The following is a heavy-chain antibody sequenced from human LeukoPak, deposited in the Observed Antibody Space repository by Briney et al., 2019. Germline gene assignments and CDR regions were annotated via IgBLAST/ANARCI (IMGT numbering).Heavy chain of an antibody. D-gene: IGHD6-19*01. CDR1: GFTLSSYW. CDR3: AKSFSSGWFQC. V-gene: IGHV3-74*01. Sequence: GGSLRLSCAASGFTLSSYWMHWVRQAPGKGLVWVSRINTDGSSTTYADSVKGRFTISRDNAKNTLYLQMNSLRAEDTAVYYCAKSFSSGWFQCWGQGTLVTVSS. J-gene: IGHJ4*02. CDR2: INTDGSST.